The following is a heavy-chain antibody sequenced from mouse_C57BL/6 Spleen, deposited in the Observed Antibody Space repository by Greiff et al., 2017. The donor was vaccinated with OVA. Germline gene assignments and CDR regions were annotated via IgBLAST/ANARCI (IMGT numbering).Heavy chain of an antibody. CDR2: INYDGSST. CDR3: ARDPITTVVVDWYFDV. Sequence: EVQVVESEGGLVQPGSSMKLSCTASGFTFSDYYMAWVRQVPEKGLEWVANINYDGSSTYYLDSLKSRFIISRDNAKNILYLQMSSLKSEDTATYYCARDPITTVVVDWYFDVWGTGTTVTVSS. V-gene: IGHV5-16*01. J-gene: IGHJ1*03. CDR1: GFTFSDYY. D-gene: IGHD1-1*01.